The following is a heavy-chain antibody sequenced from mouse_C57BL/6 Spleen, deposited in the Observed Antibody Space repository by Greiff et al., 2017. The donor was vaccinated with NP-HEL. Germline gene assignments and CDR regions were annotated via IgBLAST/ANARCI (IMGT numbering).Heavy chain of an antibody. V-gene: IGHV1-82*01. J-gene: IGHJ1*03. CDR1: GYAFSSSW. D-gene: IGHD2-2*01. CDR2: IYPGDGDT. CDR3: SRGGYDGDWYFDV. Sequence: QVQLQQSGPELVKPGASVKISCKASGYAFSSSWMNWVKQRPGKGLEWIGRIYPGDGDTNYNGKFKGKATLTADKSSSTAYMQLSSLTSEDAAVYVYSRGGYDGDWYFDVWGTGTTVTVSS.